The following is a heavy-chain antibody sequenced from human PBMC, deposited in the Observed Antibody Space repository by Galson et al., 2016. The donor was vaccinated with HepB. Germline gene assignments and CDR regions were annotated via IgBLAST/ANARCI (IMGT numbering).Heavy chain of an antibody. Sequence: SLRLSCAASGFTFSSYWMVWVRQAPGRGLEWVALVWFDGSKKFYADSVRGRFTISRDNAKNTLFLQMNSLRVEDSAVYYCARAPETGYDFWSGYADFWGQGNLVTVSS. CDR3: ARAPETGYDFWSGYADF. J-gene: IGHJ4*02. CDR1: GFTFSSYW. CDR2: VWFDGSKK. V-gene: IGHV3-33*08. D-gene: IGHD3-3*01.